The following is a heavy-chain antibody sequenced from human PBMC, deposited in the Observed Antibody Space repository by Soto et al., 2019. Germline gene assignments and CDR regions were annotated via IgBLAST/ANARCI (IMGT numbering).Heavy chain of an antibody. Sequence: QVQLEQSGAEVKKPGSSVKVSCKASGGTFNSYAISWVRQVPGEGPEWMGGIIPNFGTVNYAQKFQGRVTIIADESTSSAYMELRSLCSDDTAVYYGARYLALYVDTGMITDYYGVDVWGQVTAVTVSS. CDR1: GGTFNSYA. V-gene: IGHV1-69*01. D-gene: IGHD5-18*01. J-gene: IGHJ6*02. CDR3: ARYLALYVDTGMITDYYGVDV. CDR2: IIPNFGTV.